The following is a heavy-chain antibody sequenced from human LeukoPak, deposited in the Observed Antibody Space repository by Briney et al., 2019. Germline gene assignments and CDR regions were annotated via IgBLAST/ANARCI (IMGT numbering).Heavy chain of an antibody. CDR1: EFTFSGYW. V-gene: IGHV3-7*01. D-gene: IGHD6-13*01. CDR3: SGDGFLGAAHY. CDR2: INQDGSEK. Sequence: GGSLRLSCAASEFTFSGYWMNWVRQAPGKGPEWVANINQDGSEKHYVDSVKGRFTISRDNAKNSLFLQMNSLRAEDTAGFYWSGDGFLGAAHYWGQGTLVTVSS. J-gene: IGHJ4*02.